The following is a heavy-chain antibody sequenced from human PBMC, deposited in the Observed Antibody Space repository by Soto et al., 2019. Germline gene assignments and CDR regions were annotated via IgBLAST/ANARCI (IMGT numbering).Heavy chain of an antibody. CDR1: GGSISSYY. CDR2: IYYSGST. D-gene: IGHD1-1*01. V-gene: IGHV4-59*08. J-gene: IGHJ4*02. Sequence: SETLSLTCTVSGGSISSYYWSWIRQPPGKGLEWIGYIYYSGSTNYNPSLKSRVTISVDTSKNQFSLKLSSVTAADTAVYYCARLYWNDYYFDYWGQGTLVTV. CDR3: ARLYWNDYYFDY.